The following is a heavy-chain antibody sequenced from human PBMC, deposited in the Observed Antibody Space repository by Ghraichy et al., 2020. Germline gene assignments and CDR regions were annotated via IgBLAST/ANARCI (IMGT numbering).Heavy chain of an antibody. Sequence: SETLSLTCTVSGGSISSYYWSWIRQPPGKGLEWIGYIYYSGSTNYNPSLKSRVTISVDTSKNQFSLKLSSVTAADTAVYYCARGGHCSVGSCYEDGFDPWGQGTLVTVSS. CDR2: IYYSGST. CDR1: GGSISSYY. CDR3: ARGGHCSVGSCYEDGFDP. J-gene: IGHJ5*02. D-gene: IGHD2-15*01. V-gene: IGHV4-59*01.